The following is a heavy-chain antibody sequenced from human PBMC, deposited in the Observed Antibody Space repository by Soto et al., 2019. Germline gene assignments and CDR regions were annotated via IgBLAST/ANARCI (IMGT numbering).Heavy chain of an antibody. CDR1: GGTFSSYA. CDR3: AREDYYHSSGYFDY. CDR2: IIPIFGTA. Sequence: QVQLVQSGAEVEKPGSSVNVSCKASGGTFSSYAISWVRQAPGQGLEWMGGIIPIFGTANYAQKFQGRVRITADESTSTADMELSSLRSEDTAVYYCAREDYYHSSGYFDYWGQGTLLTLSS. J-gene: IGHJ4*02. D-gene: IGHD3-22*01. V-gene: IGHV1-69*01.